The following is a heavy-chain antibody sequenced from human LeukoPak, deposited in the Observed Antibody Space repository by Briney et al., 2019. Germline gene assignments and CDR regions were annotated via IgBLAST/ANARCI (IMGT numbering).Heavy chain of an antibody. CDR3: ARGPHYYDSSGYYTPPLDY. CDR1: GGSFSGYY. Sequence: SETLSLTCAVYGGSFSGYYWSWIRQPPGKGLEWIGEINHSGSTNYNPSLKSRVTISVDTSKNQFSLKLSSVTAADTAVYYCARGPHYYDSSGYYTPPLDYWGQGTLVTVSS. CDR2: INHSGST. J-gene: IGHJ4*02. V-gene: IGHV4-34*01. D-gene: IGHD3-22*01.